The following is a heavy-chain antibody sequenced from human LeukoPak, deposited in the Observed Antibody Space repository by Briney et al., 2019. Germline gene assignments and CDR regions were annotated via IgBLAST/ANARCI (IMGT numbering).Heavy chain of an antibody. CDR1: GDSISSNSAA. CDR3: ARGSGYTYGSYYFDY. V-gene: IGHV6-1*01. J-gene: IGHJ4*02. CDR2: IYYRSKWYN. D-gene: IGHD5-18*01. Sequence: SQTLSLTFAISGDSISSNSAAWNWIRQSPSRGLEWLGRIYYRSKWYNDYAESVKSRITVNPDTSKNQFSLQLNSVTPEDTAVYFCARGSGYTYGSYYFDYWGQGTLVTVSS.